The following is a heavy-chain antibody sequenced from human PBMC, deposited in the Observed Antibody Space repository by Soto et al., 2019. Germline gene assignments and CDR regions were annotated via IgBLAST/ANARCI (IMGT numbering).Heavy chain of an antibody. J-gene: IGHJ4*02. D-gene: IGHD1-1*01. CDR2: ISAHNGNT. CDR3: ARGRYGDY. Sequence: QVHLVQSGAEVKKPGASVKVSCKASGYTFTSYGITWVRQAPGQGLEWMGWISAHNGNTDYAQKLQGRHTVTRDTSTRTAYTELRSLISDDTAVYSCARGRYGDYWGQGALVTVSS. CDR1: GYTFTSYG. V-gene: IGHV1-18*01.